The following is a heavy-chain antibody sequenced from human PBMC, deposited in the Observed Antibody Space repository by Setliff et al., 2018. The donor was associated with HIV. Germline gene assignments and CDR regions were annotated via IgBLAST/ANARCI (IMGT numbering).Heavy chain of an antibody. V-gene: IGHV4-39*01. Sequence: TLSLTCTVSGGSISSSSYYWGWIRQPPGKGLEWIGSIYYSGSTYYNPSLKSRVTISVDTSKNQFSLKLSSVTAADTAVYYCARLGYYDSSALPYWGQGTLVTVPS. CDR1: GGSISSSSYY. CDR2: IYYSGST. CDR3: ARLGYYDSSALPY. D-gene: IGHD3-22*01. J-gene: IGHJ4*02.